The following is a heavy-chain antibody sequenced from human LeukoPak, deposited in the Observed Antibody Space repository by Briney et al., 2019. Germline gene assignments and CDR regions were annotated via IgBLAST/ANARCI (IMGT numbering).Heavy chain of an antibody. Sequence: GESLKISCKVSGDTLTNYWIGWVRQVPGKGLEWMGMIGPDDSQVHYSPSLQGQVIISVDKSINTAYLQWSSLRASDTAMYYCARRLRYNLDMPNWLDPWGQGTLVSVSS. D-gene: IGHD1-14*01. CDR1: GDTLTNYW. CDR2: IGPDDSQV. CDR3: ARRLRYNLDMPNWLDP. V-gene: IGHV5-51*01. J-gene: IGHJ5*02.